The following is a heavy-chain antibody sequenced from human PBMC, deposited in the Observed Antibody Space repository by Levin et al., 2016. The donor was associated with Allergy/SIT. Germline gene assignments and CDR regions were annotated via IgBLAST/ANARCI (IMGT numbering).Heavy chain of an antibody. CDR3: ARDLIDYADGGYNYYGMDV. CDR2: INEDESST. D-gene: IGHD4/OR15-4a*01. Sequence: GESLKISCAVSGFTFSSYWMHWVRQAPGKGLVWVSRINEDESSTTYADSVKGRFTISRDNAKNTLYLQMNSLRAEDTAVYYCARDLIDYADGGYNYYGMDVWGQGTTVTVSS. CDR1: GFTFSSYW. V-gene: IGHV3-74*01. J-gene: IGHJ6*02.